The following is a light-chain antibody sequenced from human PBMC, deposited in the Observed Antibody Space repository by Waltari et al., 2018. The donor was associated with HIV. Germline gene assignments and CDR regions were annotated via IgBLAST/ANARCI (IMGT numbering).Light chain of an antibody. J-gene: IGLJ2*01. CDR3: QAWTSPGSI. CDR1: DLGHKH. CDR2: QNN. Sequence: SYEWSQPPSVSVSAGQTATITCSGDDLGHKHVYWYQQRPGQSPVLVMSQNNKRPSGIPERFSGSKSGNKATLTIRGTQTLDEATYYCQAWTSPGSIFGGGTILTVL. V-gene: IGLV3-1*01.